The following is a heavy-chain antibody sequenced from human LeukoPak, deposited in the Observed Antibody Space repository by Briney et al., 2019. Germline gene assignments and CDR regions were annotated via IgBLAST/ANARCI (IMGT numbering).Heavy chain of an antibody. CDR3: ARRATGSSSLFYYYMDV. J-gene: IGHJ6*03. Sequence: GGSLRLSCVASGFTFSNYAMSWVRQAPGKGLQWVSGISSSGSSTFFADHVKGRFTIARDNAKSSLYLQMNTLQAEDTAVYYCARRATGSSSLFYYYMDVWGKGTTVSVSS. V-gene: IGHV3-23*01. D-gene: IGHD1-26*01. CDR1: GFTFSNYA. CDR2: ISSSGSST.